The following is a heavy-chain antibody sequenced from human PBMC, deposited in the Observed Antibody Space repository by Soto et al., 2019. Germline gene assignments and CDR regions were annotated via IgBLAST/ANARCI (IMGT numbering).Heavy chain of an antibody. D-gene: IGHD1-7*01. CDR3: ARNYRFGSRNTFAP. CDR2: IYYSGST. V-gene: IGHV4-39*01. J-gene: IGHJ5*02. Sequence: QLQLQESGPGLVKPSETLSLTCSVSGGSINSSSYFWGWVRQPPGKGLEWIGSIYYSGSTYYNPNLRSRITKSFLMSKNQSSLTLSSVTAADTTXXYCARNYRFGSRNTFAPWVQGPLVTFS. CDR1: GGSINSSSYF.